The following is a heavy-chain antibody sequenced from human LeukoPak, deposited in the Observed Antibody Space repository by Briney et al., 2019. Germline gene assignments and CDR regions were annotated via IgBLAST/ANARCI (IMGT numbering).Heavy chain of an antibody. J-gene: IGHJ3*02. V-gene: IGHV3-7*04. Sequence: PGGSLRLSCAAFGITFSNSWMSWVRQAPGKGLEWVANIKQDGSEKYYVDSVKGRFTISRDNAKNSLYLQMNSLRAEDTAVYYCAGRGFYFDIWGQGTMVTVSS. CDR1: GITFSNSW. D-gene: IGHD2/OR15-2a*01. CDR3: AGRGFYFDI. CDR2: IKQDGSEK.